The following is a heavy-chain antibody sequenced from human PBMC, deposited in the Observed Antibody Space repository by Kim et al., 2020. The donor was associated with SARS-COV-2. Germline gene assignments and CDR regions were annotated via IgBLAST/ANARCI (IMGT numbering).Heavy chain of an antibody. Sequence: SETLSLTCTVSGGSISSSSYYWGWIRQPPGKGLEWIGSIYYSGSTSYSPSLKSRVTISVDTSKNQFSLKLSSVTAADTAVYYCAVTAAGKPNFDYWGQGTLVTVSS. CDR3: AVTAAGKPNFDY. CDR2: IYYSGST. J-gene: IGHJ4*02. CDR1: GGSISSSSYY. V-gene: IGHV4-39*01. D-gene: IGHD6-13*01.